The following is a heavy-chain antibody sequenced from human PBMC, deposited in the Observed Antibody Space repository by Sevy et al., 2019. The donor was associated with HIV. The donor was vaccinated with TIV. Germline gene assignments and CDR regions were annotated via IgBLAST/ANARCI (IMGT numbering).Heavy chain of an antibody. V-gene: IGHV4-59*01. CDR1: GGSISNYF. Sequence: SETLSLTCTVSGGSISNYFWSWIRQPPGKGLEWMGYIYYSGSTNYNPSLKSRITISVDTSKNQFSLKLGSVTAADTAVYYCARESIGAVGDFDYWGQGTLVTVSS. CDR3: ARESIGAVGDFDY. J-gene: IGHJ4*02. CDR2: IYYSGST. D-gene: IGHD6-13*01.